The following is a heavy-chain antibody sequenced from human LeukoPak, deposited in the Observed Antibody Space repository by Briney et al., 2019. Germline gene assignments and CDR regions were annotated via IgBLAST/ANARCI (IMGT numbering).Heavy chain of an antibody. CDR1: GFTFSSYA. CDR2: ISGGDGST. CDR3: AKGPMTKLDP. Sequence: PGGSLRLSCAASGFTFSSYAMSWVRLAPGKGLKWVSSISGGDGSTYYANSVKGRFTISRDNSKNTLYLQMNSLRAEDTAVYYCAKGPMTKLDPWGQGTLVTVSS. D-gene: IGHD4-11*01. V-gene: IGHV3-23*01. J-gene: IGHJ5*02.